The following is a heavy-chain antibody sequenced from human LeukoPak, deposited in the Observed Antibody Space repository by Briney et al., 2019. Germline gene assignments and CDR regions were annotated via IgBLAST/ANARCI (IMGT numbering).Heavy chain of an antibody. D-gene: IGHD2-2*01. CDR3: ARGACSRTSCLALSPWGRFDF. J-gene: IGHJ3*01. Sequence: SETLSLTCSVSGGSSSGYYWSWIRQPPGKGLEGIGRIYSSRTNNYKPSLRSRVTMSLRTSSNQFSMEQYSVTAANTAVYYCARGACSRTSCLALSPWGRFDFWGQGTMVTVSS. CDR1: GGSSSGYY. CDR2: IYSSRTN. V-gene: IGHV4-4*07.